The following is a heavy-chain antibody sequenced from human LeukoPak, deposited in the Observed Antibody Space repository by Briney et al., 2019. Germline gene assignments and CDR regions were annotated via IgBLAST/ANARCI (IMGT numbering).Heavy chain of an antibody. V-gene: IGHV4-61*01. CDR3: ARLGYYYGSGSTPGGYYYYMDV. CDR1: DGSINTPNYY. D-gene: IGHD3-10*01. CDR2: IYYSGST. Sequence: SETLSLTCTVSDGSINTPNYYWGWIRQPPGKGLEWIGYIYYSGSTNYNPSLKSRVTISVDTSKNQFSLKLSSVTAADTAVYYCARLGYYYGSGSTPGGYYYYMDVRGKGTTVTISS. J-gene: IGHJ6*03.